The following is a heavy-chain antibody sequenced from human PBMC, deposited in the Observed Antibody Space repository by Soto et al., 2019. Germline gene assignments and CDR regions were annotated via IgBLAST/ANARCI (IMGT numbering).Heavy chain of an antibody. Sequence: QITLKESGPTLVKPTQTLTLTCTFSGFSFSINGVAVGWIRQPPGPALEWLALIYWDDDQRYNPSLKNRLTITKDTSRNQVVLTMTNMDPVDTATYYCAHKRDVSRGFKYWGQGTLVTVSS. CDR1: GFSFSINGVA. CDR3: AHKRDVSRGFKY. CDR2: IYWDDDQ. V-gene: IGHV2-5*02. D-gene: IGHD3-10*01. J-gene: IGHJ4*02.